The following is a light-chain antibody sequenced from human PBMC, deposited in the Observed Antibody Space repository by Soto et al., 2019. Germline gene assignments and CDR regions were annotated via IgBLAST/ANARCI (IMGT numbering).Light chain of an antibody. V-gene: IGLV2-14*01. J-gene: IGLJ1*01. CDR2: EVT. CDR1: SSDVGGHNY. CDR3: SSYSTINTPMYV. Sequence: QSALTQPASVSGSPGQSITISCTGTSSDVGGHNYVSWYQHYPGKAPKLMIYEVTNRPSGVSDRFSGSKSGNTASLTISGLQPDDAAAYYCSSYSTINTPMYVFGIGTKPTVL.